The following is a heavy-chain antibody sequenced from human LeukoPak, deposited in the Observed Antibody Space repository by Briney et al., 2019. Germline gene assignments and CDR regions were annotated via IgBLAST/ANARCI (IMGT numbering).Heavy chain of an antibody. CDR1: GGSFSGYY. CDR2: INHSGST. D-gene: IGHD1-14*01. J-gene: IGHJ4*02. V-gene: IGHV4-34*01. CDR3: ARGRPPAGFTGFDY. Sequence: SETLSLTCAVYGGSFSGYYWSWIRQPPGKGLEWIGEINHSGSTNYNPSLKSRVTISVDTSKNQFSLRLSSVTAADTVVYYCARGRPPAGFTGFDYWGQGTLVTVSS.